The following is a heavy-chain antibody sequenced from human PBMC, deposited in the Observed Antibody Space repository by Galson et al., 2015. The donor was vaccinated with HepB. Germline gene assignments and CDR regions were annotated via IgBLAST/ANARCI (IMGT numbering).Heavy chain of an antibody. CDR3: ARGERLQLIFLDY. V-gene: IGHV3-30*03. CDR2: ISYDGKNK. J-gene: IGHJ4*02. CDR1: GFTFSRYG. Sequence: SLRLSCAASGFTFSRYGIHWVRQAPGKGLEWVALISYDGKNKYYADSVKGRFTISRDNAKNTVYLEMDSLRPEDTALYYCARGERLQLIFLDYWGQGTLVTVSS. D-gene: IGHD1-7*01.